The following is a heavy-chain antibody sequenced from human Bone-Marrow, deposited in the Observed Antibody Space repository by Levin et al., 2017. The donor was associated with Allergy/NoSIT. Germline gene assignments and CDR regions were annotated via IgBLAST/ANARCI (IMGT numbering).Heavy chain of an antibody. J-gene: IGHJ2*01. CDR1: GGSFSGYY. CDR3: ARTPNTTYSSSPARGWYFDR. Sequence: SETLSLTCAVYGGSFSGYYWSWIRQPPGKGLEWIGEINHSGSTNYNPSLKSRVTISVDTSKNQFSLKLSSVTAADTAVYYCARTPNTTYSSSPARGWYFDRWGRGTLVTVSS. V-gene: IGHV4-34*01. D-gene: IGHD6-6*01. CDR2: INHSGST.